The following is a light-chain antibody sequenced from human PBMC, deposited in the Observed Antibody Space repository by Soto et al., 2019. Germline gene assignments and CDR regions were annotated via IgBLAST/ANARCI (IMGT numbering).Light chain of an antibody. CDR1: QSVGSN. Sequence: EIVMTQSPATLSLSPGEGATPSCRASQSVGSNLEWYQQKPGQAPRLLIYGASTRATGIPARFSGSGSGTEFTLTISSLPSEDFEVYYCQHHYNSPITFGQGTRLENK. CDR2: GAS. CDR3: QHHYNSPIT. J-gene: IGKJ5*01. V-gene: IGKV3-15*01.